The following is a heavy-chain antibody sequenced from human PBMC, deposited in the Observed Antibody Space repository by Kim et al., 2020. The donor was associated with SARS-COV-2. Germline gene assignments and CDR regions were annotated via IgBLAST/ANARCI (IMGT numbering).Heavy chain of an antibody. Sequence: SETLSLTCTVSGGSVSSGSYYWSWIRQPPGKGLEWIGYIYYSGSTNYNPSLKSRVTISVDTSKNQFSLKLSSVTAADTAVYYCARAGSSWHFDMDVWGQGTTVTVSS. CDR3: ARAGSSWHFDMDV. D-gene: IGHD6-13*01. CDR2: IYYSGST. V-gene: IGHV4-61*01. J-gene: IGHJ6*02. CDR1: GGSVSSGSYY.